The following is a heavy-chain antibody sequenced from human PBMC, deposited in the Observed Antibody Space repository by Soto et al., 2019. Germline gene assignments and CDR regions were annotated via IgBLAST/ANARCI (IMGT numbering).Heavy chain of an antibody. CDR1: GFDFNTYG. D-gene: IGHD6-13*01. Sequence: QVHLVESGGGVVQPGRSLRLSCAASGFDFNTYGLHWVRQAPGKGLEWVAAISFDGGSQYYADSVKGRFTVSRDKSNSTLYLQMNSLGAEDTATYFCAKDSSVTAAGSGGWFDPWGPGTLVIVSS. V-gene: IGHV3-30*18. J-gene: IGHJ5*02. CDR3: AKDSSVTAAGSGGWFDP. CDR2: ISFDGGSQ.